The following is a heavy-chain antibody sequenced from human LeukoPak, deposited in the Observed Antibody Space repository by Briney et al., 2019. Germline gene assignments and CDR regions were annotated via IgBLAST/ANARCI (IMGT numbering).Heavy chain of an antibody. J-gene: IGHJ3*02. D-gene: IGHD6-19*01. CDR1: GFTFSSYA. Sequence: GGSLRLSCAASGFTFSSYAMSWVRQAPGKGLEWVSAISGSGGGTYYADSVKGRFTISRDNSKNTLYLQMNSLRAEDTAVYYCAKRLTGYSSGWHDAFDIWGQGTMVTVSS. CDR2: ISGSGGGT. CDR3: AKRLTGYSSGWHDAFDI. V-gene: IGHV3-23*01.